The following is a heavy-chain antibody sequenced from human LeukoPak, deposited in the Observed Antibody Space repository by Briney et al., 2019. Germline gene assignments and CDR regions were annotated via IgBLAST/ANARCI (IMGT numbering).Heavy chain of an antibody. CDR2: INPNGGGT. CDR1: GYTFTGYY. D-gene: IGHD6-13*01. J-gene: IGHJ4*02. CDR3: ARALRPNYSSSWSEPGY. Sequence: ASVKVSCKASGYTFTGYYTHWVRQAPGQGLEWMGWINPNGGGTNYAQKFQGRVTMTRDTSISTAYMELSRLRSDDTAVYYCARALRPNYSSSWSEPGYWGQGTLVTVSS. V-gene: IGHV1-2*02.